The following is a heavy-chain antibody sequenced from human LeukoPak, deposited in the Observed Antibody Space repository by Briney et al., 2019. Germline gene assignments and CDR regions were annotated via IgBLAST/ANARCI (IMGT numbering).Heavy chain of an antibody. CDR2: IRGSGGST. Sequence: GGSLRLSCAASGFTFSSYAMSWVRQAPGKGLEWVSAIRGSGGSTYYADSVKGRFTVSRDNSKNTLYLQMNSLRAEDTAVYYCAKDTSDRSGYLYYFDNWGQGTLVTVSS. CDR3: AKDTSDRSGYLYYFDN. V-gene: IGHV3-23*01. J-gene: IGHJ4*02. D-gene: IGHD3-22*01. CDR1: GFTFSSYA.